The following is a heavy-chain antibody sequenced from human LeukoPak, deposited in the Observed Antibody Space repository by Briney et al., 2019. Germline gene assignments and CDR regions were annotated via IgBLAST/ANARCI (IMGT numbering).Heavy chain of an antibody. D-gene: IGHD3-16*01. CDR1: GYSFTSYW. V-gene: IGHV5-51*01. CDR3: ARHATPEITLYWFDP. J-gene: IGHJ5*02. Sequence: GESLQISCEGSGYSFTSYWIGGVRQMPGKGVEGMGIIYPGDSDTRYSPSFQGQVTISADKSISTAYLQWSSLKASDTAMYYCARHATPEITLYWFDPWGQGTLVTVSS. CDR2: IYPGDSDT.